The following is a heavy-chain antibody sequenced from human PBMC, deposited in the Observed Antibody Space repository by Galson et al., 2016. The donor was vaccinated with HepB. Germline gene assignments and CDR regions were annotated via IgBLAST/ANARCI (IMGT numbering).Heavy chain of an antibody. CDR1: GDSVSNNNAA. Sequence: CAISGDSVSNNNAAWHWIRQSPSRGLEWLGKTYYRSKWFNDYAGSVTSRISINPDTSQNQFSLQLNSVTPEDMAVYYCARQYGRVFEYWGQGTLVTVSS. D-gene: IGHD2/OR15-2a*01. CDR3: ARQYGRVFEY. J-gene: IGHJ4*02. V-gene: IGHV6-1*01. CDR2: TYYRSKWFN.